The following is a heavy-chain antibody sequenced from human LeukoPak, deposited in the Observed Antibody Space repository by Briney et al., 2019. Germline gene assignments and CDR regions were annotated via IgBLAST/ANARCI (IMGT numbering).Heavy chain of an antibody. J-gene: IGHJ5*02. V-gene: IGHV3-23*01. Sequence: RGSLRLSCAASGFTFSSYAMSWVRQAPGKGLEWVSAISGSGGSTYYADSVKGRFTISRDNSKNTLYLQMNSLRAEDTAVYYCAKDGGFDFWSGYNWFDPWGQGSLVTVSS. CDR3: AKDGGFDFWSGYNWFDP. CDR1: GFTFSSYA. CDR2: ISGSGGST. D-gene: IGHD3-3*01.